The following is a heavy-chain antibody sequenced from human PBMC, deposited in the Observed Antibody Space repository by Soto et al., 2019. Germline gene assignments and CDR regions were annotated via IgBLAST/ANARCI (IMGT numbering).Heavy chain of an antibody. V-gene: IGHV4-61*01. J-gene: IGHJ1*01. CDR2: ILYTGTT. Sequence: HSGCLSITWTVSRGSVSSGSYYWRWIRQPPGKGLEYIGYILYTGTTNYNSSLQSRVTFSIDTSKTQVSLLLNSVTAADTAIYYCARSGHTFGGVVWGQGVLVTVSS. CDR3: ARSGHTFGGVV. CDR1: RGSVSSGSYY. D-gene: IGHD3-16*01.